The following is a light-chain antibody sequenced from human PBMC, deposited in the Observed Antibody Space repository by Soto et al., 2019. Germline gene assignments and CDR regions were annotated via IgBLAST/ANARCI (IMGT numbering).Light chain of an antibody. CDR3: LSFDSSLSVV. Sequence: QSVLTQPPSVSGAPGQRVTISCTGSSSNIGAGYDVHWYQQLPGRAPKLLIYGNTNRPSGVPDRFSGSKSGTSASLAITGLLAEDQADYSCLSFDSSLSVVFGRGTKLTVL. J-gene: IGLJ2*01. CDR1: SSNIGAGYD. CDR2: GNT. V-gene: IGLV1-40*01.